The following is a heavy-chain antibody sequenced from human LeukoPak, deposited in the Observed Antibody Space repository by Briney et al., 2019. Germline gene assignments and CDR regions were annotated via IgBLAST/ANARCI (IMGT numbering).Heavy chain of an antibody. Sequence: SETLSLTCAVYGGSFSGYYWSWIRQPPGKGLEWIGEINHSGSTNYNPSLKSRATISVDTSKNQFSLKLSSVTAADTAVYYCARTLVAVAAYNWFDPWGQGTLVTVSS. D-gene: IGHD2-15*01. CDR1: GGSFSGYY. CDR3: ARTLVAVAAYNWFDP. J-gene: IGHJ5*02. V-gene: IGHV4-34*01. CDR2: INHSGST.